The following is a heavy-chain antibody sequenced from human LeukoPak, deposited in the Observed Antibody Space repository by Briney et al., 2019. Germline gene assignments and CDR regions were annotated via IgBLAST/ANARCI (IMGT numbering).Heavy chain of an antibody. Sequence: ASVKVSCKASGYTFTGYYMHWVRQAPGQGLEWMGWINPNSGGTNYAQKFQGRVTMTRDTSISTAYMELSRLRSDDTAVYYCAIEMLYGLVLGNFDYWGQGTLVTVSS. D-gene: IGHD3-10*01. CDR3: AIEMLYGLVLGNFDY. CDR1: GYTFTGYY. CDR2: INPNSGGT. J-gene: IGHJ4*02. V-gene: IGHV1-2*02.